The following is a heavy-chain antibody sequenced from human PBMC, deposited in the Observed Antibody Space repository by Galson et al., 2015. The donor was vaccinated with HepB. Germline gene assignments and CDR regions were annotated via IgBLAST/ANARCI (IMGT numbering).Heavy chain of an antibody. J-gene: IGHJ4*02. CDR1: GFTFTSYA. V-gene: IGHV3-23*01. D-gene: IGHD3-22*01. CDR2: ISGSGGRT. CDR3: AKAWYYYDSSGYYFFDY. Sequence: SLRLSCAASGFTFTSYAMSWVRQAPGKGLEWVSVISGSGGRTYYADSVKGRFTISRDNSKNTLYLQMNSLRAEDTALYYCAKAWYYYDSSGYYFFDYWGQGTLITVSS.